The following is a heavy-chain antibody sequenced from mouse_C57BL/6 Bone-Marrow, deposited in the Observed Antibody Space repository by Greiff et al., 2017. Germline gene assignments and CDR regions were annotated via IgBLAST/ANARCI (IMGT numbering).Heavy chain of an antibody. CDR1: GFTFSDYG. Sequence: EVLLVEPGGGLVKPGGSLKLSCAASGFTFSDYGMHWVRQAPEKGLEWVAYISRGSSTIYYADTVKGRFTISRDNAKNTLFLQMTSLRSEDTAMYYCAKNDYDKMAWFAYWGQGTLVTVSA. CDR2: ISRGSSTI. J-gene: IGHJ3*01. V-gene: IGHV5-17*01. CDR3: AKNDYDKMAWFAY. D-gene: IGHD2-4*01.